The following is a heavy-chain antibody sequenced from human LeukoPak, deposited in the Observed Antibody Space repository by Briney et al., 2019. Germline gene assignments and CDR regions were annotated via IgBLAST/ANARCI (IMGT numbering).Heavy chain of an antibody. D-gene: IGHD3-10*01. CDR2: IYYSGST. CDR3: ARGTMVRSWFDP. CDR1: GGSISSGDYY. V-gene: IGHV4-30-4*01. J-gene: IGHJ5*02. Sequence: SQTLSLTCTVFGGSISSGDYYWSWIRQPPGKGLEWIGYIYYSGSTYYNSSHKSRVTISVDTSKNQFSLKLSSVTAADTAVYYCARGTMVRSWFDPWGQGTLVTVSS.